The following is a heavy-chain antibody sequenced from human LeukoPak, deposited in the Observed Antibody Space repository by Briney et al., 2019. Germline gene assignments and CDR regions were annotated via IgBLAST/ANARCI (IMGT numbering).Heavy chain of an antibody. D-gene: IGHD3-22*01. CDR3: ASRSSDDYYDSSGLLYFQH. CDR2: ISYDGSNK. J-gene: IGHJ1*01. Sequence: GGSLRLSCAASGFTFSSYGMHWVRQAPGKGLEWVAVISYDGSNKYYADSVKGRFTISRDNSKNTLYLQMNSLRAEDTAVYYCASRSSDDYYDSSGLLYFQHWGQGTLVTVSS. CDR1: GFTFSSYG. V-gene: IGHV3-30*03.